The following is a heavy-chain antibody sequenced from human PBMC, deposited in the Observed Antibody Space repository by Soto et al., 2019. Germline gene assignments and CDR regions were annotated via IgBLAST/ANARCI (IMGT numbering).Heavy chain of an antibody. CDR2: IYYSGST. V-gene: IGHV4-31*03. Sequence: QVQLQESGPGLVMPSQTLSLTCTVSGGSINSGGYYWNWIRQHQGKGLEWIGYIYYSGSTYYNPSLNRRVTTSVATSKNSFSLTLSSVTAADTAVYYCARSVFPWGQGTLVNVSS. CDR1: GGSINSGGYY. J-gene: IGHJ5*02. CDR3: ARSVFP.